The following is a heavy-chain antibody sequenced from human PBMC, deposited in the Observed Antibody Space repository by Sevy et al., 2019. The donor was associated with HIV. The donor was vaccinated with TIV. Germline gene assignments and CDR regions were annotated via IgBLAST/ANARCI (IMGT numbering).Heavy chain of an antibody. CDR1: GFRFNNFG. Sequence: GGSLRLSCAASGFRFNNFGMYWVRQAPGKGLEGVAFIRYDGINKYYVDSVKGRSTISRDNSKDTLYLQMNSLRPEDTAVYFCAKDRKVLLVVYAIPFDVFDIWGHGTMVTVSS. CDR3: AKDRKVLLVVYAIPFDVFDI. CDR2: IRYDGINK. J-gene: IGHJ3*02. V-gene: IGHV3-30*02. D-gene: IGHD2-8*02.